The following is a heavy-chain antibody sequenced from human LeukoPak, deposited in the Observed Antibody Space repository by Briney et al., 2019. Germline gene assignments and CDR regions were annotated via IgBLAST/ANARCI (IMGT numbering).Heavy chain of an antibody. J-gene: IGHJ6*02. V-gene: IGHV3-13*01. CDR1: GLTFSSYD. CDR3: ARENGGYDSDYGMDV. Sequence: PGGSLRLSCAASGLTFSSYDMHWVRQATGEGLEWVSAIGTAGDTYYPGSVKGRFTISRENAKNSLYLQMNSLRAGDTAVYYCARENGGYDSDYGMDVWGQGTTVTVSS. CDR2: IGTAGDT. D-gene: IGHD5-12*01.